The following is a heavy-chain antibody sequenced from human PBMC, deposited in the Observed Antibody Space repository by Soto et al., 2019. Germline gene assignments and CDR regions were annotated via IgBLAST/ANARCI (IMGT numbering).Heavy chain of an antibody. D-gene: IGHD4-17*01. V-gene: IGHV1-18*01. CDR3: AIADYGDDDY. Sequence: GPEAKKPGASVKVSCKASGYTFATSTISWLRQAPGQGPEWMGWIKAYSGNTNYTQKLQGRLTMTTDTSTSTAYMELRSLTTDDTAIYYCAIADYGDDDYWGQGTLVTVSS. J-gene: IGHJ4*02. CDR1: GYTFATST. CDR2: IKAYSGNT.